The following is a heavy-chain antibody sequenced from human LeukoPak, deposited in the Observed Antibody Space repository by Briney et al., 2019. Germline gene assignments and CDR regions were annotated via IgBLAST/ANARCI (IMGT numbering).Heavy chain of an antibody. CDR3: AREGGDLGAFDV. V-gene: IGHV3-30*04. CDR2: ISYTGGNE. CDR1: ALYFDSHA. J-gene: IGHJ3*01. Sequence: GGSLRLSCAASALYFDSHAMHWVRQAPGKGLEWVAFISYTGGNEYYADPVKGRFTISRDNSKNTLYLQMNSLRSEDTAVYFCAREGGDLGAFDVWGQGTVVTVSS. D-gene: IGHD3-10*01.